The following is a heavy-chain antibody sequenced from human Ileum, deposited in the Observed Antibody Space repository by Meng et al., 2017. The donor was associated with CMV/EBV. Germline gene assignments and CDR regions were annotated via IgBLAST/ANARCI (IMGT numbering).Heavy chain of an antibody. Sequence: GESLKISCAASGFTFSSYGMHWVRQAPGKGLEWVAFIRYDGSNKYYADSVKGRFTISRDNSKNTLYLQMNSLRAEDTAVYYCAKDSWGGAWLELDYWGQGTLVTVSS. CDR2: IRYDGSNK. D-gene: IGHD6-19*01. CDR1: GFTFSSYG. J-gene: IGHJ4*02. CDR3: AKDSWGGAWLELDY. V-gene: IGHV3-30*02.